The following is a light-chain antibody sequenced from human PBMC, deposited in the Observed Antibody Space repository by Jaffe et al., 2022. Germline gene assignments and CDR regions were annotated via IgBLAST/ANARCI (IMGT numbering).Light chain of an antibody. Sequence: ETVMTQSPVSLSVSPGERVTLSCRASQDLNRNLAWYQQKPGQPPRLLIYAASTRATGVPARFTGSGSGTEFTLTISSLQSEDSATYYCQQSNYWPPLTFGGGTKVEIK. CDR2: AAS. CDR1: QDLNRN. J-gene: IGKJ4*01. V-gene: IGKV3-15*01. CDR3: QQSNYWPPLT.